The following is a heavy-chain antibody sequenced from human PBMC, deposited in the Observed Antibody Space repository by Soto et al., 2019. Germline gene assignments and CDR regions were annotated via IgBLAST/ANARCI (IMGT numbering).Heavy chain of an antibody. CDR1: GFTFSSYA. D-gene: IGHD2-2*01. J-gene: IGHJ4*02. CDR3: ARGDCSSTSCYAGIRDD. V-gene: IGHV3-64*01. CDR2: ISSNGGST. Sequence: EVQLVESGGGLVQPGGSLRLSCAASGFTFSSYAMHWVRQAPGKGLEYVSAISSNGGSTYYANSVKGRFTISRDNSKNTRYLQMGSRRAEDMAVYYCARGDCSSTSCYAGIRDDWGQGTLVTVSS.